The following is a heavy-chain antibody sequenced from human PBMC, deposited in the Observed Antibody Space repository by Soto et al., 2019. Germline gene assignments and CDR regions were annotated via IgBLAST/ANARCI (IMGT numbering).Heavy chain of an antibody. J-gene: IGHJ4*02. CDR1: GGSFSGYY. CDR2: INHRGST. V-gene: IGHV4-34*01. Sequence: QVQLQQWGAGLLKPSETLSLTCAVYGGSFSGYYWSWIRQPPGKGLEWIGEINHRGSTNYNPSLKSRVTISVDTSKNQFSLKLSSVTAADTAVYYCARGPGDVVVVADVSFDYWGQGTLVTVSS. CDR3: ARGPGDVVVVADVSFDY. D-gene: IGHD2-15*01.